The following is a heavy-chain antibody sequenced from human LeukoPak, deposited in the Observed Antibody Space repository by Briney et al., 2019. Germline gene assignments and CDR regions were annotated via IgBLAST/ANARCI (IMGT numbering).Heavy chain of an antibody. CDR3: AKHSGSYLYYFDY. CDR1: GFTFSSYA. Sequence: GASLRLSCAASGFTFSSYAMSWVRQAPGKGLEWVSAISGSGGSTYYADSVKGRFTISRDNSKNTLYLQMNSLRAEDTAVYYCAKHSGSYLYYFDYWGQGTLVTLSS. V-gene: IGHV3-23*01. D-gene: IGHD1-26*01. J-gene: IGHJ4*02. CDR2: ISGSGGST.